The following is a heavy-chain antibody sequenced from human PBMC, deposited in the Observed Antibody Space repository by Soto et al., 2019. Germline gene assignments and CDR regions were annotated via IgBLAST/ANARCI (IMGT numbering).Heavy chain of an antibody. CDR1: GGTCSSYA. Sequence: SVKVSCKASGGTCSSYAISWVRQAPGQGLEWMGGIIPIFGTANYAQKFQGRVTITADESTSTAYMELSSLRSEDTAVYYCARALDYYGSGSYARFDPWGQGTLVTVSS. V-gene: IGHV1-69*13. D-gene: IGHD3-10*01. CDR3: ARALDYYGSGSYARFDP. J-gene: IGHJ5*02. CDR2: IIPIFGTA.